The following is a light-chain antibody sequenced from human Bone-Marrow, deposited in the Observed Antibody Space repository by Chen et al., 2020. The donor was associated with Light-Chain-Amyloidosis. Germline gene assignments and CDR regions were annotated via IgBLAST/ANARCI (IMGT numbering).Light chain of an antibody. V-gene: IGLV2-14*01. CDR3: RSYTITNTLV. CDR1: SSDVGGTNH. CDR2: EVT. Sequence: QSALTQPASVSGSPGQPITIPCTGTSSDVGGTNHFSWYQQHPDKAPKLMIYEVTNRPSWVPDRFSGSKSDNTASLTISGLQTEDEADYFCRSYTITNTLVFGSGTRVTVL. J-gene: IGLJ1*01.